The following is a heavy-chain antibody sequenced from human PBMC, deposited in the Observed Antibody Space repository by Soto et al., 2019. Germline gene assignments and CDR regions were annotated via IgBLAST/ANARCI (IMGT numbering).Heavy chain of an antibody. CDR1: SGSISGYY. Sequence: QVQLQESGPGLVKPSETLSLTCTVSSGSISGYYWSWVRQPPGKGLEYIGYIYYPGSTDYNPSLKSRVTISVDTSTNHCSLKLSSVTAADTAVYYCVMFSSHGDYAYWGQGTLVTVSS. J-gene: IGHJ4*02. V-gene: IGHV4-59*08. D-gene: IGHD4-17*01. CDR3: VMFSSHGDYAY. CDR2: IYYPGST.